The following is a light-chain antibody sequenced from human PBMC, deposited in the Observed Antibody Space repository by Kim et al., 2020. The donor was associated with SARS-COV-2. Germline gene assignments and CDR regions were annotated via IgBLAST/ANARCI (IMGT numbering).Light chain of an antibody. V-gene: IGKV3-20*01. CDR2: GAS. CDR1: QSLSSPS. J-gene: IGKJ2*01. CDR3: QQYGTSPYT. Sequence: LSPGERATLSCRATQSLSSPSFAWYRQRPGQSPSLLVYGASTRAPGIPDRFSGSGSGTDFTLTISRLEPEDFAVYFCQQYGTSPYTFGQGTKLEIK.